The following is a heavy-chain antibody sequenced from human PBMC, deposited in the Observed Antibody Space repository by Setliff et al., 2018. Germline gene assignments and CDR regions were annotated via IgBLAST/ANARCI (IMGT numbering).Heavy chain of an antibody. CDR1: GGSITRRTSS. Sequence: PSETLSLTCTVSGGSITRRTSSWGWIRQPPGKGLEWIGNIYFSGSTYYNPSLKSRVTVSVDTSKDQFSLKLSSVTAADTALYYCARSISLDAFDIWGQGTMVTVSS. CDR2: IYFSGST. V-gene: IGHV4-39*01. J-gene: IGHJ3*02. CDR3: ARSISLDAFDI.